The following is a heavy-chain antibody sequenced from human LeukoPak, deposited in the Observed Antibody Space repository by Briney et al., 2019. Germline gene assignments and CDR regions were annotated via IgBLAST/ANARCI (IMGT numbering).Heavy chain of an antibody. CDR2: ISGSGGST. D-gene: IGHD3-3*02. CDR3: AKVAIFGVVITSHVQH. CDR1: GFTFSSYA. V-gene: IGHV3-23*01. J-gene: IGHJ1*01. Sequence: GGSLRLSCAASGFTFSSYAMSWVRQAPGKGLEWVSAISGSGGSTYYADSVKGRFTISRDNSKNTLYLQMNSLRAEDTAVYYCAKVAIFGVVITSHVQHWGQGTLVTVSS.